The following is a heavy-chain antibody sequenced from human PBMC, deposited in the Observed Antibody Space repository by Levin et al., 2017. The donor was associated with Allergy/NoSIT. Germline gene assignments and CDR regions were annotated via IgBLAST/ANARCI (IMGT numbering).Heavy chain of an antibody. CDR1: GFSFSTYA. D-gene: IGHD5-12*01. CDR2: ISGDFTT. CDR3: ARGYDRGVLSS. V-gene: IGHV3-23*01. Sequence: SGESLKISCAASGFSFSTYAMNWVRQAPGKGLEWVSGISGDFTTYYADSVKGQFTISRDNSKNTVYLQMNSLRDEDTAVYFCARGYDRGVLSSWGQGTLVTVSS. J-gene: IGHJ5*02.